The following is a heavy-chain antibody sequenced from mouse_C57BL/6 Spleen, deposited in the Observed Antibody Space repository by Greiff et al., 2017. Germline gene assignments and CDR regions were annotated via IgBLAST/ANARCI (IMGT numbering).Heavy chain of an antibody. D-gene: IGHD1-1*01. Sequence: EVKLMESGGGLVKPGGSLKLSCAASGFTFSSYTMSWVRQTPEKRLEWVATISGGGGNTYYPDSVKGRYTISRDNAKNTLYLQMSSLRSEDTALYYCARGGITTVVAKGYLDVWGTGTTVTVSS. CDR3: ARGGITTVVAKGYLDV. CDR2: ISGGGGNT. J-gene: IGHJ1*03. V-gene: IGHV5-9*01. CDR1: GFTFSSYT.